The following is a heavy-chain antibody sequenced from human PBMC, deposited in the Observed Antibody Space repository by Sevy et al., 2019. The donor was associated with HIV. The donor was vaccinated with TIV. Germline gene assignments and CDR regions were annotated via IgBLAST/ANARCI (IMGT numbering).Heavy chain of an antibody. D-gene: IGHD1-26*01. CDR1: GGSVSSGSYY. CDR3: ASLGIGATNYYGMDV. Sequence: SETLSLTCTVSGGSVSSGSYYWSWIRQPPGKGLEWIGYIYYSGSTNYNPSLKSRVTISVDTSKNQFSLKLSSVTAADTAVYYCASLGIGATNYYGMDVWGQGTTVIVSS. V-gene: IGHV4-61*01. J-gene: IGHJ6*02. CDR2: IYYSGST.